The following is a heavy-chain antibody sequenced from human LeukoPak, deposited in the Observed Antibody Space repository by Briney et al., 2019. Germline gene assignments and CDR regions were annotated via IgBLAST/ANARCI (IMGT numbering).Heavy chain of an antibody. CDR1: GYILTDYY. J-gene: IGHJ3*02. D-gene: IGHD3-22*01. Sequence: ASVKVSCKASGYILTDYYMHWVRQAPGQGLEWMGWINTNTGNPTYAQGFTGRFVFSLDTSVSTAYLQISSLKAEDIAVYYCAREGYYDSSAYYYGAFDIWGQGTMVTVSS. CDR3: AREGYYDSSAYYYGAFDI. CDR2: INTNTGNP. V-gene: IGHV7-4-1*02.